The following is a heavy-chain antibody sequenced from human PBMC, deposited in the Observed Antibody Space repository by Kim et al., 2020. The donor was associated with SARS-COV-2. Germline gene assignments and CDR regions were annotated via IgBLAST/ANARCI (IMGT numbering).Heavy chain of an antibody. J-gene: IGHJ4*02. CDR2: VTHGGST. V-gene: IGHV4-34*01. D-gene: IGHD2-8*02. CDR3: AGTLASTGFYH. CDR1: GGSLIGYY. Sequence: SETLSLTCSVSGGSLIGYYWAWIRQTPGKGLEWIGEVTHGGSTNSSPSLKDRVSISADMSKRQFSLKLASVTAPDTAVYFCAGTLASTGFYHWGQGTLVT.